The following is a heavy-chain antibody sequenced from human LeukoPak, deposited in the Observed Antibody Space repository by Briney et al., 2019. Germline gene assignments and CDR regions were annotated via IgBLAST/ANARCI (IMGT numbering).Heavy chain of an antibody. CDR3: VQGWRDN. J-gene: IGHJ4*02. CDR2: LYSGGST. Sequence: GGSLRLSCAASGFTVSSNYMSWVRQAPGKGLEWVSVLYSGGSTYYADSVKGRFTISRDNAKNSLYLQLNTLRPEDTAVYYCVQGWRDNWGQGTLVTVSS. CDR1: GFTVSSNY. D-gene: IGHD2-15*01. V-gene: IGHV3-53*01.